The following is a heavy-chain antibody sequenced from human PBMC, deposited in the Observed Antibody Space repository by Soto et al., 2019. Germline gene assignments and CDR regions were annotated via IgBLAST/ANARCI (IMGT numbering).Heavy chain of an antibody. CDR3: AGVQGGLRGWFDP. D-gene: IGHD4-17*01. CDR2: INPSGGST. CDR1: GYTFTSYY. Sequence: ASVKVSCKASGYTFTSYYMHWVRQAPGQGLEWMGIINPSGGSTSYAQKFQGRVTMTRDTSTSTVYMELSSLRSEDTAVYYCAGVQGGLRGWFDPWGQGTLVTVSS. V-gene: IGHV1-46*01. J-gene: IGHJ5*02.